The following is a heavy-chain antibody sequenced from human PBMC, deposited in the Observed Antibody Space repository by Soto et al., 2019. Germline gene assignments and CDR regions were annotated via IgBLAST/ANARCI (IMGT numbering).Heavy chain of an antibody. CDR1: GFPISSPYS. D-gene: IGHD4-17*01. CDR3: ARVTMVIRDSDHFGVDV. J-gene: IGHJ6*02. V-gene: IGHV4-38-2*02. CDR2: ISHTGTT. Sequence: PSETLSLTCLVSGFPISSPYSWGWIRQPPGKGLEWIGSISHTGTTSYSPSLTSRVSISVDTSKNQVSLQLTSVTAADTAVYFCARVTMVIRDSDHFGVDVWGHGTTVTVSS.